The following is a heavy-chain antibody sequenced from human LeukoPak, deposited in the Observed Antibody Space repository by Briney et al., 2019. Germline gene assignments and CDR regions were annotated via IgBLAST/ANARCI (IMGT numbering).Heavy chain of an antibody. V-gene: IGHV1-2*02. CDR3: ARDYYDSSLASGEY. D-gene: IGHD3-22*01. Sequence: ASVKVSCKASGYTFTGYYMHWVRQAPGQGLEWMGWINPNSGGTNYAQKFQGRVTMTRDTSISTAYMELSRLRSDDTAVYYCARDYYDSSLASGEYWGQGTLVTVSS. CDR2: INPNSGGT. CDR1: GYTFTGYY. J-gene: IGHJ4*02.